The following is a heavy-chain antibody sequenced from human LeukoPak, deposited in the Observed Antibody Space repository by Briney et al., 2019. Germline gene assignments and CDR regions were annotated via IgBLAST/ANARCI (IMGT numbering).Heavy chain of an antibody. CDR3: ARDRDILTGYYWLRGY. CDR1: GYTFTSYG. V-gene: IGHV1-18*01. D-gene: IGHD3-9*01. Sequence: GASVKVSCKASGYTFTSYGISWVRQAPGQGLEWMGWISAYNGNTNYAQKLQGRVTMTTDTSTSTAYMELRSLRSDDTAVYYCARDRDILTGYYWLRGYWGQGTLVTVSS. J-gene: IGHJ4*02. CDR2: ISAYNGNT.